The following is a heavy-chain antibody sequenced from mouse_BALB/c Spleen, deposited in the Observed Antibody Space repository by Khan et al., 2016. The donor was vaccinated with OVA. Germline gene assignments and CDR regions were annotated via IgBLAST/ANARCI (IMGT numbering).Heavy chain of an antibody. D-gene: IGHD1-3*01. V-gene: IGHV2-9*02. J-gene: IGHJ2*01. CDR3: ARLEDI. CDR2: ICAGGST. CDR1: GFSLTSYG. Sequence: VELVESGPGLVAPSQSLSITCTVSGFSLTSYGVHWVRQPPGKGLEWLGVICAGGSTNYNSDLISSLSNSKDNSKSQVFLKMNSLQTDDTAMYYCARLEDIWGQGTTLTVSS.